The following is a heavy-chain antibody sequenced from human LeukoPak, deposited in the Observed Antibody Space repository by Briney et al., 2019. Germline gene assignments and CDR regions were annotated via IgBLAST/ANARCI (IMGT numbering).Heavy chain of an antibody. CDR2: IYYSGST. Sequence: SETLSLTCTVSGGSISSYYWSWIRQPPGKGLEWIGYIYYSGSTNYNPSLKSRVTISVDTSKNQFSLKLSSVTAADTAVYYCARGGSGWYELDYWGQGTLVTVSS. CDR3: ARGGSGWYELDY. J-gene: IGHJ4*02. D-gene: IGHD6-19*01. V-gene: IGHV4-59*01. CDR1: GGSISSYY.